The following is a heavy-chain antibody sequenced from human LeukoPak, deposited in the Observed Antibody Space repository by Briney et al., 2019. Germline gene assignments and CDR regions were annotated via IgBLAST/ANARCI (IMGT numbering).Heavy chain of an antibody. J-gene: IGHJ4*02. V-gene: IGHV3-21*01. D-gene: IGHD3-22*01. CDR1: GFTFSSYS. CDR3: AKDGYGRSEGDY. CDR2: ISSSSSYI. Sequence: GGSLRLSCAASGFTFSSYSMNWVRQAPGKGLEWVSSISSSSSYIYYADSVKGRFTISRDNAKNSLYLQMNSLRAEDTAVYYCAKDGYGRSEGDYWGQGTLVTVSS.